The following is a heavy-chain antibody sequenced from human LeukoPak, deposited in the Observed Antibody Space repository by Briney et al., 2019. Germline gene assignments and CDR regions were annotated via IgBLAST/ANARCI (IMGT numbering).Heavy chain of an antibody. CDR2: ISSSGTTI. CDR1: GFNFSNYY. CDR3: ARGMVRGDPSYYYYMDV. D-gene: IGHD3-10*01. V-gene: IGHV3-11*04. J-gene: IGHJ6*03. Sequence: GGSLRLSCAASGFNFSNYYMTWIRRAPGKGLEWVSFISSSGTTIYYADSVKGRFTIPRDNAKNSLYLQMNSLRAEDTAVYYCARGMVRGDPSYYYYMDVWGKGTTVTVSS.